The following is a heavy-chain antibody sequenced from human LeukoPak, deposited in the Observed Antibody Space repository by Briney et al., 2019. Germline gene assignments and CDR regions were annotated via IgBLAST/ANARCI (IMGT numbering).Heavy chain of an antibody. Sequence: SETLSLTCAVSGGSISSNNWWSWVRQSPEKGLEWIAEIYHSGSFNRNPSLKSRVTILVDKSKNQFSLNLTSVTAADTAVYYCARGGFWSGSYLDYWGQGTLVTVSS. V-gene: IGHV4/OR15-8*01. J-gene: IGHJ4*02. D-gene: IGHD1-26*01. CDR1: GGSISSNNW. CDR2: IYHSGSF. CDR3: ARGGFWSGSYLDY.